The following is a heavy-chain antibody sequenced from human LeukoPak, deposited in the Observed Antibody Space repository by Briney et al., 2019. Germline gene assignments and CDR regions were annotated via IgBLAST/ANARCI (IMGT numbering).Heavy chain of an antibody. J-gene: IGHJ6*03. CDR1: GGSISSYY. V-gene: IGHV4-59*01. Sequence: SETLSLTCTVSGGSISSYYWSWIRQPPGKGLEWIGYIYYSGSTNYNPSLKSRVTISVDTSKNQFSLKLSSVTAVDTAVYYCARGNGSGSYYHHYYYYYMDVWGKGTTVTISS. CDR3: ARGNGSGSYYHHYYYYYMDV. CDR2: IYYSGST. D-gene: IGHD3-10*01.